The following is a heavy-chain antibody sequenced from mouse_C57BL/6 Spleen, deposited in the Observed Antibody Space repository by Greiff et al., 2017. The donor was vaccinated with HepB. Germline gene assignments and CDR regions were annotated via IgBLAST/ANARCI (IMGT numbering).Heavy chain of an antibody. CDR1: GFTFSDYG. CDR2: ISSGSSTI. J-gene: IGHJ2*01. V-gene: IGHV5-17*01. D-gene: IGHD2-4*01. CDR3: ARAIYYDYDFDY. Sequence: EVKLMESGGGLVKPGGSLKLSCAASGFTFSDYGMHWVRQAPEKGLEWVAYISSGSSTIYYADTVKGRFTISRDNAKNTLFLQMTSLRSEDTAMYYCARAIYYDYDFDYWGQGTTLTVSS.